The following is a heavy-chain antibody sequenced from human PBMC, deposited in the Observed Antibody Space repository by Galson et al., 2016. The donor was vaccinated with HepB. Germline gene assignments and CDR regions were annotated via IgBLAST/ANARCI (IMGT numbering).Heavy chain of an antibody. CDR3: ARGRPLPLGEFLKSSYFDY. Sequence: SVKVSCKASGGTFSSHAISWVRQAPGQGLEWMGGIIPMIGAANYAQTFQGRVTITADESTNTAYMELTSLRSDDTAVYYCARGRPLPLGEFLKSSYFDYWGRGTLVTVS. CDR1: GGTFSSHA. J-gene: IGHJ4*01. CDR2: IIPMIGAA. D-gene: IGHD3-16*01. V-gene: IGHV1-69*13.